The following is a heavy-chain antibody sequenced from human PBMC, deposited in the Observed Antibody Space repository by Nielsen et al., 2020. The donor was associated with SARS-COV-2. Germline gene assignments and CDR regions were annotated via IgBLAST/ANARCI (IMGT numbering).Heavy chain of an antibody. V-gene: IGHV4-39*02. CDR2: ISSSGSV. CDR3: ARGDIAVVPAAMFRGDDAFDI. J-gene: IGHJ3*02. Sequence: SETLSLTCTVSGGSLSRRNYYWGWIRQPPGKGLEWIGTISSSGSVSYNPSLRSRVTISVDTSKKHFSLKLTSVTAADTAVYFCARGDIAVVPAAMFRGDDAFDIWGQGTMVRVSS. D-gene: IGHD2-2*01. CDR1: GGSLSRRNYY.